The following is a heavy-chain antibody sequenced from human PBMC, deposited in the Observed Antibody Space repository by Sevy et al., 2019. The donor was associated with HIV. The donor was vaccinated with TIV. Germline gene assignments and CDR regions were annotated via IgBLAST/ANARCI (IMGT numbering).Heavy chain of an antibody. CDR1: GFTCSDYY. Sequence: GGSLRLSCAASGFTCSDYYMTWIRQAPGKGLEWVSHISGSGTSKDYADSVEGRFSICRDNAHSSLHLQMDSLRADDSAVYNCARSNSAGVGNFYYDTTGYYSDYWGQGILVTVSS. CDR2: ISGSGTSK. V-gene: IGHV3-11*01. J-gene: IGHJ4*02. D-gene: IGHD3-22*01. CDR3: ARSNSAGVGNFYYDTTGYYSDY.